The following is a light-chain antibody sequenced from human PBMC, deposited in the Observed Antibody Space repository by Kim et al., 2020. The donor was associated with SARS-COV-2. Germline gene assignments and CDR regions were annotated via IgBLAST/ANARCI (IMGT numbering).Light chain of an antibody. V-gene: IGLV3-1*01. CDR3: QAWDSSTVV. CDR1: KLGDKY. CDR2: QDN. J-gene: IGLJ2*01. Sequence: GSPGQTASIPCSGDKLGDKYACLYQQKPGQSPVLVIYQDNKRPSGIPERFSGSNSGNTATLTISGTQAMDEADYYCQAWDSSTVVFGGGTQLTVL.